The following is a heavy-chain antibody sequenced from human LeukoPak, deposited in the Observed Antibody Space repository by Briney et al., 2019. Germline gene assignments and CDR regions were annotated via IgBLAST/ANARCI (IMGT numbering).Heavy chain of an antibody. V-gene: IGHV4-61*08. CDR2: IYYSGST. CDR3: ARAAGYFDL. J-gene: IGHJ2*01. Sequence: PSETLSLTCTVSGGSISSGGYYWSWIRQHPGKGLEWIGYIYYSGSTSYNSSLKSRVTISVDTSKNQFSLRLSSVTAADTAVYYCARAAGYFDLWGRGTLVTVSS. CDR1: GGSISSGGYY.